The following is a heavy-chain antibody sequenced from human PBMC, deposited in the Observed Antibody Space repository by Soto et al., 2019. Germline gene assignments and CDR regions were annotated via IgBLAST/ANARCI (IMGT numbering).Heavy chain of an antibody. J-gene: IGHJ4*02. D-gene: IGHD3-16*01. V-gene: IGHV5-51*01. CDR1: GYNFTKSW. Sequence: PGESLKISCRGTGYNFTKSWIGWVRQMPGKGLEWMGIINPADSDIKYSPSFQGQVTISADKSIGTAYLQWSSLKASDTAMYYCARHQRDDASRKIDCWGQGTLVTVSS. CDR2: INPADSDI. CDR3: ARHQRDDASRKIDC.